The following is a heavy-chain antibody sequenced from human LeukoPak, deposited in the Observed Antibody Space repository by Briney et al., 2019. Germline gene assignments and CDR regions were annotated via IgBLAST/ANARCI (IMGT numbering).Heavy chain of an antibody. CDR2: IRHDGSEK. V-gene: IGHV3-7*01. Sequence: GGSLRLSCAVSGFTFNSYWKNWVRQAPGQGLELVASIRHDGSEKSYVDSVKGRVTISRDNTKNSLYLQMNSLRAEDTGVYYCARDGTAAGLYFDLWGQGTLVTVSS. CDR3: ARDGTAAGLYFDL. J-gene: IGHJ4*01. CDR1: GFTFNSYW. D-gene: IGHD6-13*01.